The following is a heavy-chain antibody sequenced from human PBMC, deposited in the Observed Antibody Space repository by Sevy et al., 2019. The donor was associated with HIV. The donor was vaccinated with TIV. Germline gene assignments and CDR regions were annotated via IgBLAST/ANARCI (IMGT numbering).Heavy chain of an antibody. V-gene: IGHV1-2*06. CDR3: ARAPLAGMDV. CDR1: GYTFIGFY. Sequence: ASVKVSCKASGYTFIGFYINWVRQAPGQGLDWMGRINPNSGGTNYAQKFQGRVTMTRDTSISTAYMELSSLTSDDTAVYYCARAPLAGMDVWGQGTTVTVSS. J-gene: IGHJ6*02. CDR2: INPNSGGT.